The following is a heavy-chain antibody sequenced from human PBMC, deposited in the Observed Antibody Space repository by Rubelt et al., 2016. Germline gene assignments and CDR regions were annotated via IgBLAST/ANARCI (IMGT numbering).Heavy chain of an antibody. CDR3: ARARGGVVVVAAHNWFDP. CDR1: GGSISSGGYY. CDR2: IYYSGST. J-gene: IGHJ5*02. V-gene: IGHV4-31*03. Sequence: QVQLQESGPGLVKPSQTLSLTCTVSGGSISSGGYYWSWIRQHPGKGLEWIGYIYYSGSTYYNPSLKSRVTISVDTAKNQFSLKLSSVTAADTAVYYCARARGGVVVVAAHNWFDPWGQGTLVTVSS. D-gene: IGHD2-15*01.